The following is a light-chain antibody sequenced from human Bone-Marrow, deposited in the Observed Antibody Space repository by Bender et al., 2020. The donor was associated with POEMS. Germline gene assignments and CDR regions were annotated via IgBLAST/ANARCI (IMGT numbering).Light chain of an antibody. CDR3: CSYAGSSTPWV. J-gene: IGLJ3*02. V-gene: IGLV3-1*01. CDR1: KLGDKY. Sequence: SYELTQPPSVSVSPGQTASITCSGDKLGDKYASWYQQKPGQSPVLVIYQDSERPSGIPERFSGSNSGNTASLTISGLQAEDEADYYCCSYAGSSTPWVFGGGTKLTVL. CDR2: QDS.